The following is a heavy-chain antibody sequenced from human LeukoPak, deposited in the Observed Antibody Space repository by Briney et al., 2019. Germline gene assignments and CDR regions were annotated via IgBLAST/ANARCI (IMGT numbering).Heavy chain of an antibody. CDR3: AKVRPTFHYYYGMDV. D-gene: IGHD3-3*02. CDR2: ITSNGGST. J-gene: IGHJ6*02. CDR1: GFTFSTNS. V-gene: IGHV3-64*04. Sequence: SGGSLRLSCSASGFTFSTNSMHWVRQAPGKGLEFVSAITSNGGSTYYADSVKGRFTISRDNSKNTLYLQMNSLRAEDTAVYYCAKVRPTFHYYYGMDVWGQGTTVTVSS.